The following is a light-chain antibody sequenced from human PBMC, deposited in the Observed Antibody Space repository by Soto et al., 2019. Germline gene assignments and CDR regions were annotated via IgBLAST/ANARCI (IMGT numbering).Light chain of an antibody. V-gene: IGLV2-11*01. CDR3: CSYAGSYTYV. Sequence: QSALTQPRSVSGSPGQSVTIFCTGTSSDVGGYNYVSWYQQHPGKAPKLMIYDVTERPSGVPDRFSGSKSGNTASLTISGLQAEDEADYYCCSYAGSYTYVFGTGTKLTVL. J-gene: IGLJ1*01. CDR1: SSDVGGYNY. CDR2: DVT.